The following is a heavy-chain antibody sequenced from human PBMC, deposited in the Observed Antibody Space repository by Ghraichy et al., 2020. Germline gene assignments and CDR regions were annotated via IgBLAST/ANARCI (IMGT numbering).Heavy chain of an antibody. D-gene: IGHD6-13*01. CDR3: AREAGYSRTRDAFDI. CDR2: IYYSGST. CDR1: GGSISSSSYY. V-gene: IGHV4-39*07. J-gene: IGHJ3*02. Sequence: SETLSLTCTVSGGSISSSSYYWGWIRQPPGKGLEWIGSIYYSGSTYYNPSLKSRFTISVDTSKNQFSLKLSSVTAADTAVYYCAREAGYSRTRDAFDIWGQGTMVTVSS.